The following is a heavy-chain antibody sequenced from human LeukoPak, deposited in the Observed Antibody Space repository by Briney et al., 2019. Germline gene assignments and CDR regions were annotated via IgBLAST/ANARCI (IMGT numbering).Heavy chain of an antibody. J-gene: IGHJ4*02. CDR1: GGSVNSSTYY. Sequence: SETLSLTCTVSGGSVNSSTYYWSWIRQPPGKGLEWIGNIYYSGSAYYNPSLKSRVTMSVDTSKNQFSLKLSSVTAADTAVYYCARKPIVNSAWYYFDYWGQGTLVTVSS. CDR2: IYYSGSA. V-gene: IGHV4-39*07. CDR3: ARKPIVNSAWYYFDY. D-gene: IGHD3-22*01.